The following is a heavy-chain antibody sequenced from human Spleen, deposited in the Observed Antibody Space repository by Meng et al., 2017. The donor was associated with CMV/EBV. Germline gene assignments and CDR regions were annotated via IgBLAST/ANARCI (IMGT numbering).Heavy chain of an antibody. Sequence: GESLKISCVASGFTFSFYSMNWVRQAPGKGLEWVAVIWYDGSNKYYGDSVKGRFTISRDNSKNTLYLQMDSLRHEDTAFYHCVKEGIRDEWPRDFDYWGQGLLVTVSS. CDR1: GFTFSFYS. D-gene: IGHD2-21*01. CDR3: VKEGIRDEWPRDFDY. CDR2: IWYDGSNK. V-gene: IGHV3-30*02. J-gene: IGHJ4*02.